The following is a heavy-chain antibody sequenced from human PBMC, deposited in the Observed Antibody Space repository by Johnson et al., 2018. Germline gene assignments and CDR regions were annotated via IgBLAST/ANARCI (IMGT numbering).Heavy chain of an antibody. CDR3: AREADV. V-gene: IGHV3-9*01. J-gene: IGHJ6*04. CDR2: ISWNSGSI. CDR1: GFTFSSYA. Sequence: VQLVESGGGLVQPGGSLRLSCAASGFTFSSYAMHWVRQAPGKGLEWVSGISWNSGSIGYADSVKGRFTISRDNAKNSLYLQMNSLRAEDTALYYCAREADVWGKGTTVTVSS.